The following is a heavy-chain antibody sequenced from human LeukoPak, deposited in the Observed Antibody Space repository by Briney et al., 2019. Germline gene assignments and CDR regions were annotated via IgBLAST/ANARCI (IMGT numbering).Heavy chain of an antibody. V-gene: IGHV3-21*01. CDR2: ISTSSSYI. Sequence: PGGSLRLSCAASGFTFRAYNMNWVRQAPGKGLEWVSSISTSSSYIYYADSVKGRFTVSRDNAKNSLYQQMNSLRAEDTAVYYCASGYDPLGSWGQGTLVTVSS. CDR3: ASGYDPLGS. CDR1: GFTFRAYN. J-gene: IGHJ4*02. D-gene: IGHD5-12*01.